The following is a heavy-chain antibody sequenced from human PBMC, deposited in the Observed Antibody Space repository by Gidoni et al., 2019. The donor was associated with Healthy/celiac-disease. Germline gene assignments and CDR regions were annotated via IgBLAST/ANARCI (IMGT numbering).Heavy chain of an antibody. V-gene: IGHV4-31*03. CDR2: IYYSGST. Sequence: QVQLQESGPGLVKPSQTLSLTCTVSGGSISSGGYYWSWIRQHPGKGLEWIGYIYYSGSTYYNPSLKSRVTISVDTSKNQFSLKLSSVTAADTAVYYCARAPLEPYGSGMGPNWFDPWGQGTLVTVSS. J-gene: IGHJ5*02. D-gene: IGHD3-10*01. CDR3: ARAPLEPYGSGMGPNWFDP. CDR1: GGSISSGGYY.